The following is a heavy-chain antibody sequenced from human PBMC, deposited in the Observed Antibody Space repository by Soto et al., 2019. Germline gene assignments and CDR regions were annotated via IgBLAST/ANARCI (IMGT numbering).Heavy chain of an antibody. J-gene: IGHJ4*02. CDR1: GFTFSSYG. CDR2: ISYDGSNK. V-gene: IGHV3-30*18. D-gene: IGHD6-19*01. Sequence: EQLVESGGGVVQPGRSLRLSCAASGFTFSSYGMHWVRQAPGKGLEWVAVISYDGSNKYYADSVKGRFTISRDNSKNTLYLQMNSLRAEDTAVYYCAKDQSSGWENWGQGTLVTVSS. CDR3: AKDQSSGWEN.